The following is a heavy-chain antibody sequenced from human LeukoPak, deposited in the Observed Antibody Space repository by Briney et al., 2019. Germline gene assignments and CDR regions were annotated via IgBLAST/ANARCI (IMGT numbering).Heavy chain of an antibody. J-gene: IGHJ4*02. CDR2: IHSSGST. CDR1: VGSISSYY. CDR3: ARGSKAIYYTLDY. D-gene: IGHD1-26*01. Sequence: SETLSLTCTVSVGSISSYYWNCIPQPAGGGLEWIERIHSSGSTNYNPSLKGRITVSLDTSRTQFSLQLTSVAAADTAVYYCARGSKAIYYTLDYWGQGTLVTVSS. V-gene: IGHV4-4*07.